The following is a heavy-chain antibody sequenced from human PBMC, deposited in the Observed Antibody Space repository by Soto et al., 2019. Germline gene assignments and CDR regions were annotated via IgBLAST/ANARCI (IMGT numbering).Heavy chain of an antibody. Sequence: TLSLTCTVSGGSISSYYWSWIRQPAGKGLEWIGRIYTSGSTNYNPSLKSRVTMSVDTSKNQFSLKLSSVTAADTAVYYCARDPYYDSSGYSWFDPWGQGTLVTVSS. D-gene: IGHD3-22*01. CDR3: ARDPYYDSSGYSWFDP. CDR1: GGSISSYY. V-gene: IGHV4-4*07. J-gene: IGHJ5*02. CDR2: IYTSGST.